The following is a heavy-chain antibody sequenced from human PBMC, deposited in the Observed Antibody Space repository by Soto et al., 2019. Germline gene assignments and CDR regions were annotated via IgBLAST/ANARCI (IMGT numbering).Heavy chain of an antibody. D-gene: IGHD3-22*01. CDR3: AKNHGSSGYYHDY. J-gene: IGHJ4*02. V-gene: IGHV3-30*18. Sequence: GGSLRLSCAASGFTFSSYGMHWVRRAPGKGLEWVAVISYDGSNKYYADSVKGRFTISRDNSKNTLYLQMNSLRAEDTAVYYCAKNHGSSGYYHDYWGQGTLVTVSS. CDR2: ISYDGSNK. CDR1: GFTFSSYG.